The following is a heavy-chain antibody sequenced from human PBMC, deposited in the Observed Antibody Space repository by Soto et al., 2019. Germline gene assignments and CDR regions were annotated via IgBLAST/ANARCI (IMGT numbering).Heavy chain of an antibody. D-gene: IGHD3-9*01. Sequence: PGESLKISCKGSGYSFTSYWIGWVRQMPGKGLEWMGIIYPGDSDTRYSPSFQGQVTTSADKSISTAYLQWSSLKASDTAMYYCARRGEDYDILTGYFAYNWFDPWGQGTLVTVSS. V-gene: IGHV5-51*01. CDR1: GYSFTSYW. CDR3: ARRGEDYDILTGYFAYNWFDP. CDR2: IYPGDSDT. J-gene: IGHJ5*02.